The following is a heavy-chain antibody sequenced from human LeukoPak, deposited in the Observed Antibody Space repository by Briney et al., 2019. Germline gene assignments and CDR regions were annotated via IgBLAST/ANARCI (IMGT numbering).Heavy chain of an antibody. CDR1: GGSFSGYY. J-gene: IGHJ6*02. D-gene: IGHD3-3*01. V-gene: IGHV4-59*01. CDR2: IYYSGST. CDR3: ARVLPYYYYGMDV. Sequence: PSETLSLTCAVYGGSFSGYYWSWIRQPPGKGLEWIGYIYYSGSTNYNPSLKSRVTISVDTSKNQFSLKLSSVTAADTAVYYCARVLPYYYYGMDVWGQGTTVTVSS.